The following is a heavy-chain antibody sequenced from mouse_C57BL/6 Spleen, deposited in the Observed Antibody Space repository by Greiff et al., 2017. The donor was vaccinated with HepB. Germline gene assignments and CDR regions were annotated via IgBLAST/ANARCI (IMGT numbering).Heavy chain of an antibody. J-gene: IGHJ4*01. Sequence: EVNVVESEGGLVQPGSSMKLSCTASGFTFSDYYMAWVRQVPEKGLEWVANINYDGSSTYYLDSLKSRFIISRNNAKNILYLQMSSLKSEDTATYYCERGGYGQSLYAMDYWGQGTSVTVSS. V-gene: IGHV5-16*01. CDR2: INYDGSST. CDR1: GFTFSDYY. D-gene: IGHD1-2*01. CDR3: ERGGYGQSLYAMDY.